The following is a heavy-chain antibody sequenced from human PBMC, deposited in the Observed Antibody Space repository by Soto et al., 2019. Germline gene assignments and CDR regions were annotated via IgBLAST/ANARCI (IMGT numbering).Heavy chain of an antibody. Sequence: PGGSLRLSCAASGVIVCNNYMSWVRQAPGKGLEWVSVIYDGGSTYYAESVKDRFTISRDNSKNTLYLQVNSLRAEDTAVYYCARESNYYDGSEFSLLPTKLDYWGQGTLVTVSS. V-gene: IGHV3-53*01. CDR3: ARESNYYDGSEFSLLPTKLDY. CDR2: IYDGGST. J-gene: IGHJ4*02. D-gene: IGHD3-22*01. CDR1: GVIVCNNY.